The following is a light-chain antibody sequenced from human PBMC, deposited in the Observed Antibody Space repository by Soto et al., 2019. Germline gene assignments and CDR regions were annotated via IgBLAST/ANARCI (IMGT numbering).Light chain of an antibody. CDR1: PSVSSY. J-gene: IGKJ5*01. CDR2: DAS. Sequence: ELVLLPSPATLSLSPGASSTLSGRASPSVSSYLAWYQQKPGQAPRLLIYDASNRATGIPARFSGSGSGTDFTLTISSLEPEDFAVYYCQKRSNWRITIGKGTRLENK. V-gene: IGKV3-11*01. CDR3: QKRSNWRIT.